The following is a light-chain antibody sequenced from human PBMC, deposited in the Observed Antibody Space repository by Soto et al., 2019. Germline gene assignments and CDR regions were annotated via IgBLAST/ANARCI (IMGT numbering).Light chain of an antibody. J-gene: IGLJ1*01. CDR2: GNT. V-gene: IGLV1-40*01. CDR3: QSFDNSLSGFDV. CDR1: DSNIGAGYD. Sequence: QSVLTQTPSVSGAPGQTITISCTGTDSNIGAGYDVHWYQHLPGRAPKLLIFGNTHRPSGVPDRFSGSKSGTSASLAITGLQPEYEADYYCQSFDNSLSGFDVFGSGTKVTVL.